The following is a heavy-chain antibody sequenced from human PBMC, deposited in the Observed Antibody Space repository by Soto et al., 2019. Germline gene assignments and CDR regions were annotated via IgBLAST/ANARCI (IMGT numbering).Heavy chain of an antibody. CDR3: AKAQWELLWGCPNY. CDR1: GFTFSSYA. CDR2: ISGSGGST. V-gene: IGHV3-23*01. J-gene: IGHJ4*02. D-gene: IGHD1-26*01. Sequence: EVQLLESGGGLVQPGGSLRLSCAASGFTFSSYAMSWVRQAPGKGLEWVSDISGSGGSTYYADSVKGGFSISRDNTQNNMYLQMNSLRAEDTAVYYCAKAQWELLWGCPNYWGQGTLVTVSS.